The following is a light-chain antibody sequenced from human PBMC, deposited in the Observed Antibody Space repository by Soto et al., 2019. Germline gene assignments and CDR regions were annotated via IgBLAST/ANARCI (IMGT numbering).Light chain of an antibody. CDR1: QTINNN. J-gene: IGKJ5*01. CDR3: QQRSNWPT. Sequence: VMTQAPATLSVSPGERATLSCRASQTINNNVAWYQLKDGQVPRLVIYHADKRATGVPARFSGSGSGTDFTLTISSLEPEDFAVYYCQQRSNWPTFGQGTRLEI. V-gene: IGKV3-11*01. CDR2: HAD.